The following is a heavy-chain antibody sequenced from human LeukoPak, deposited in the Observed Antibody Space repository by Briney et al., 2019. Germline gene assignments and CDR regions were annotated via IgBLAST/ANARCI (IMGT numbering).Heavy chain of an antibody. J-gene: IGHJ4*02. Sequence: PGRSLRLSCVASGFTLRTYAMHWVRQAPGKGLEWVAVVSSDGSKKFYSDSVKGHFTISRDNSKNTLYLQMNSLRTEDPGVYFCVRDAGGYWGQGTLVTVSS. V-gene: IGHV3-30-3*01. CDR2: VSSDGSKK. CDR3: VRDAGGY. CDR1: GFTLRTYA. D-gene: IGHD1-14*01.